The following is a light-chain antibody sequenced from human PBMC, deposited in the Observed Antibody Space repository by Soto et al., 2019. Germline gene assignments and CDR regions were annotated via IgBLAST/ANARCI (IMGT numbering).Light chain of an antibody. Sequence: IVLTQSPGTLSLSPGERATLSCRASQSISNSLAWYQQKPGQAPRLIINDAFNRATGIPARFSGSGSGTDFTLTISSLEPEDFAVYYCQQRSNWPPAFGQGRLLAVK. CDR3: QQRSNWPPA. V-gene: IGKV3-11*01. CDR1: QSISNS. J-gene: IGKJ5*01. CDR2: DAF.